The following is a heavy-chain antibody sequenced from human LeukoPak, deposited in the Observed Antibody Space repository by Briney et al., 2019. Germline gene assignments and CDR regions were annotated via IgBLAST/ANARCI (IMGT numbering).Heavy chain of an antibody. CDR1: GYRFTSYW. J-gene: IGHJ5*02. D-gene: IGHD3-22*01. CDR3: ARGASGSGYQNWLDP. V-gene: IGHV5-51*01. Sequence: PGESLKISCKGSGYRFTSYWIGWMRQKPGKGLECMGIIYPGDSETRYSPSFQGQVTISADKSDSTAYLQWSSLKASDTAMYYCARGASGSGYQNWLDPWGQGTLVTVSS. CDR2: IYPGDSET.